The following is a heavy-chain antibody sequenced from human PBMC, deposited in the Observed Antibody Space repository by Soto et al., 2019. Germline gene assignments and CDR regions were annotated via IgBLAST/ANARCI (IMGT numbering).Heavy chain of an antibody. CDR1: GGTFSSYA. V-gene: IGHV1-69*01. Sequence: QVQLVQSGAAVKKPGSSVKVSCKASGGTFSSYAISWVRQAPGQGLEWMGGIIPIFGTANYAQKFQGRVTITADESTSTAYMELSSLRSEDTAVYYCARGAFPSRGYCSGGSCYGYAFDIWGQGTMVTVSS. CDR3: ARGAFPSRGYCSGGSCYGYAFDI. D-gene: IGHD2-15*01. CDR2: IIPIFGTA. J-gene: IGHJ3*02.